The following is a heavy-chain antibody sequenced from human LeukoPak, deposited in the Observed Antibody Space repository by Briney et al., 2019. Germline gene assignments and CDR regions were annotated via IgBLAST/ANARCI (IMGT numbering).Heavy chain of an antibody. J-gene: IGHJ4*02. CDR3: ATYYYGSGSSTKVDY. Sequence: PGGSLRLSCAASGFTFSSNWMHWVRRGPGKGLVWVSRINSDGSSTSYADSVKGRFTISRDNAKNTLYLQMNGLRAEDTAVYYCATYYYGSGSSTKVDYWGQGTLVTVSS. CDR1: GFTFSSNW. V-gene: IGHV3-74*01. D-gene: IGHD3-10*01. CDR2: INSDGSST.